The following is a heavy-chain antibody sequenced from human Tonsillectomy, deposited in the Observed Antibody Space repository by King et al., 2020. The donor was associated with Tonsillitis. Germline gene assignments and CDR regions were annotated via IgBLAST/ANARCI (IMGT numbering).Heavy chain of an antibody. V-gene: IGHV1-46*01. Sequence: VQLVESGAEVKKPGASVKVSCKASGYTLSNHYIHWVRQAPGQGLEWMGIINPSGGTTKYAQRFQGRVTVTRDTSTSTVYMELSSLRSDDTAVYYCARGCDHRVWPNSRYSRDYWGQGTPVTVSS. CDR3: ARGCDHRVWPNSRYSRDY. J-gene: IGHJ4*02. CDR1: GYTLSNHY. CDR2: INPSGGTT. D-gene: IGHD3-16*01.